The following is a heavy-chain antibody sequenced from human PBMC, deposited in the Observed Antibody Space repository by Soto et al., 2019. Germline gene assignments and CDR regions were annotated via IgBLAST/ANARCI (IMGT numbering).Heavy chain of an antibody. CDR1: GLTFSSYG. Sequence: GGSLRLSCAASGLTFSSYGMHWVRQAPGKGLEWVAVISYDGSNKYYADSVKGRFTISRDNSKNTLYLQMNSLRAEDTAVYYCAKDPTLRFLEWLLADYYYYGMDVWGQGTTVTVSS. CDR3: AKDPTLRFLEWLLADYYYYGMDV. J-gene: IGHJ6*02. CDR2: ISYDGSNK. D-gene: IGHD3-3*01. V-gene: IGHV3-30*18.